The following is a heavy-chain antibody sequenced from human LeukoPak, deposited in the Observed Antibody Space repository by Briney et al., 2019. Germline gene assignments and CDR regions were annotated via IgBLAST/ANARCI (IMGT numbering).Heavy chain of an antibody. CDR2: INPDSGGT. D-gene: IGHD3-10*01. CDR1: GYTFTGYY. Sequence: ASVKVSCKASGYTFTGYYMHWVRQAPGQGLEXMGWINPDSGGTNYAQEFQGWVTMTRDTSISTAYMELSRLRSDDTAVYYCARSDGSGEQFEYWGQGTLVTVSS. J-gene: IGHJ4*02. V-gene: IGHV1-2*04. CDR3: ARSDGSGEQFEY.